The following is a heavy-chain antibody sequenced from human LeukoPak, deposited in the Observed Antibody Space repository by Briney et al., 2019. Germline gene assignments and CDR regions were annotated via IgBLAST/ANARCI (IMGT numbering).Heavy chain of an antibody. V-gene: IGHV1-69*04. CDR1: GGTFSSYA. CDR2: ISPILGIS. D-gene: IGHD2-21*01. CDR3: AKETSHFFDSRADAFDI. Sequence: SVKVSCKASGGTFSSYAISWVRQAPGQGLEWMGRISPILGISNYAQKLQGRVTITADQSTSTAYMELSSLRSEDTAVYYCAKETSHFFDSRADAFDIWGQGTMVTVSS. J-gene: IGHJ3*02.